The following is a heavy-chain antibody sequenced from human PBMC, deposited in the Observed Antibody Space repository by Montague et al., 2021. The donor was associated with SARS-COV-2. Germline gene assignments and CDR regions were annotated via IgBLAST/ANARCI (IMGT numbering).Heavy chain of an antibody. V-gene: IGHV4-59*01. CDR2: MYYDGSP. CDR1: GGSISIYY. Sequence: SETLSLTCTVSGGSISIYYWSWIRQPPGKGLEWIGYMYYDGSPKYNPSLRGRVTISVDKSKNRCSLKLSSVTAADTAVYYCATDYGSGSYFDYWGQGSLVTVSS. D-gene: IGHD3-10*01. J-gene: IGHJ4*02. CDR3: ATDYGSGSYFDY.